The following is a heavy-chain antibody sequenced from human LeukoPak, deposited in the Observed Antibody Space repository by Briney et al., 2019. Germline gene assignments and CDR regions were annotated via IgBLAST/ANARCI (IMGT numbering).Heavy chain of an antibody. Sequence: PPGGSLRLSCAVSGFTFDDYGMSWVRQAPGKGLEWVSGINWNGGSTGYADSVKGRFTISRDNAKKSLYLKMNSLRGEDTALYYCVRDYCGGDGYPFDYWGQGTLVTVSS. CDR2: INWNGGST. CDR3: VRDYCGGDGYPFDY. D-gene: IGHD2-21*02. CDR1: GFTFDDYG. J-gene: IGHJ4*02. V-gene: IGHV3-20*04.